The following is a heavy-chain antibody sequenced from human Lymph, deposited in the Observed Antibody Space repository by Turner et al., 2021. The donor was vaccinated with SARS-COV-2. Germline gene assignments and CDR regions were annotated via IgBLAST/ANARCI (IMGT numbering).Heavy chain of an antibody. D-gene: IGHD2-8*01. V-gene: IGHV3-30*04. CDR1: GFTFSTYA. Sequence: HVQLVESGGGVVQPGRSLRLSSSASGFTFSTYAIYWVRQAPGKGLEWVAVISYDGSNKYYADSVKGRFTISRDNSKNTLYLQMNSLRAEDTAVYYCARYASGGYFYYGMDVWGQGTTVTVSS. J-gene: IGHJ6*02. CDR3: ARYASGGYFYYGMDV. CDR2: ISYDGSNK.